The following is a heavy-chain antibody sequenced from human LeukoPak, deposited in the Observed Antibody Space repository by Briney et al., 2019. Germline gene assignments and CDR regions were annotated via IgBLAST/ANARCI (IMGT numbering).Heavy chain of an antibody. J-gene: IGHJ4*02. CDR3: ARAYYYGLGSYDY. V-gene: IGHV4-34*01. CDR2: INHSGST. D-gene: IGHD3-10*01. Sequence: PSETLSLTCAVYGGSFSGYYWSWIRQPPGKGLEWIGEINHSGSTNYNPSLKSRVTISVDTSKNQFSLKLSSVTAADTAVYYCARAYYYGLGSYDYWGQGTLVTVSS. CDR1: GGSFSGYY.